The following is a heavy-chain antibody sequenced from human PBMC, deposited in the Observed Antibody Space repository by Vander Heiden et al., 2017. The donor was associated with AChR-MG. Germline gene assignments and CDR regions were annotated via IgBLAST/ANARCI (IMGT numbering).Heavy chain of an antibody. J-gene: IGHJ6*02. V-gene: IGHV3-7*01. CDR2: IKQDGSEK. CDR1: GFTFSSYW. CDR3: ARDCSSTSCYYYYYYGMDV. Sequence: EVQLVESGGGLVQPGGSLRLSCAASGFTFSSYWMSWVRQAPGKGLEWVANIKQDGSEKYYVDSVKGRFTISRDNAKNSLYLQMNSLRADDTAVYYCARDCSSTSCYYYYYYGMDVWGQGTTVTVS. D-gene: IGHD2-2*01.